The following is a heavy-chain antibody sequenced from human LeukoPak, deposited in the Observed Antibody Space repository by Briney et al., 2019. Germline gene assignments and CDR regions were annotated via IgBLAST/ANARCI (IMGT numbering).Heavy chain of an antibody. CDR1: GGTFSSYA. CDR3: AVTLGYGSGGSCADAFDI. CDR2: IIPIFGTA. J-gene: IGHJ3*02. D-gene: IGHD2-15*01. V-gene: IGHV1-69*13. Sequence: SVKVSCKASGGTFSSYAISWVRQAPGQGLEWMGGIIPIFGTANYAQKFQGRVTITADESTSTAYMELSSLRSEDTAVYYCAVTLGYGSGGSCADAFDIWGQGTMITVSS.